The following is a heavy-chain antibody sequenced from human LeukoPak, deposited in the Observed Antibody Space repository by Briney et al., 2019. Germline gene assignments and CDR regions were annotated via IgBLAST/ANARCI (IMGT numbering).Heavy chain of an antibody. V-gene: IGHV4-38-2*02. CDR3: ARDKKQLALNWFDP. CDR2: IYHSGST. J-gene: IGHJ5*02. D-gene: IGHD6-6*01. Sequence: PSETLSLTCTVSGYSISSGYYWGWIRQPPGKGLEWIGSIYHSGSTYYNPSLKSRVTISVDTSKNQFSLKLSSVTAADTAVYYCARDKKQLALNWFDPWGQGTLVTVSS. CDR1: GYSISSGYY.